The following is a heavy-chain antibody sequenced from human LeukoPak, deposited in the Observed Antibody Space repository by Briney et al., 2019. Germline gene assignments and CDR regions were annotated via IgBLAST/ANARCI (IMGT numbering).Heavy chain of an antibody. CDR1: GDSMNNYF. J-gene: IGHJ6*03. V-gene: IGHV4-59*08. Sequence: SETLSLTCGVSGDSMNNYFWAWIRQPPGRGLEWIGLIYYAGSTTNYSHSVHSRVTISVYTSKNQFSLKLTSVTAADMATYYFARRRQTCQPLCYYYLDVWGKGTTVTVS. CDR2: IYYAGSTT. D-gene: IGHD2-2*01. CDR3: ARRRQTCQPLCYYYLDV.